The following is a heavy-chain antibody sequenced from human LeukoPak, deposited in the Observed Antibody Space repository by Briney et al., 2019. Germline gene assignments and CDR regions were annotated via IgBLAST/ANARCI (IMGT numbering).Heavy chain of an antibody. J-gene: IGHJ4*02. CDR1: GVSLSSYW. D-gene: IGHD6-13*01. V-gene: IGHV3-7*05. CDR3: VAADGHDF. CDR2: IKKDGSEK. Sequence: QSGGSLRLSCAASGVSLSSYWMSWVRQAPGKGLEWVANIKKDGSEKYYVDSVKGRFTISRDNAKNSGFLQMNSLRVEDTAVYYCVAADGHDFWGQGALVTVSS.